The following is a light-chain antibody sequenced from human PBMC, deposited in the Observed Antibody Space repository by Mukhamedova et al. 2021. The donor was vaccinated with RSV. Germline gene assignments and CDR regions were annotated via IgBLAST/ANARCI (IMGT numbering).Light chain of an antibody. CDR2: DAS. J-gene: IGKJ2*01. V-gene: IGKV1-13*02. CDR3: QQFKSYPRT. CDR1: QGISTA. Sequence: QGISTALAWYQQKPGSAPKLLIYDASTLESGVSSKFSGSGSGTDFTLTISSLQPEDFATYYCQQFKSYPRTFGQGTKLDIK.